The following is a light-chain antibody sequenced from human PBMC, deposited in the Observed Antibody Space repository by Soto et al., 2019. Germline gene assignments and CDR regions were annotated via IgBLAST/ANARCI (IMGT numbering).Light chain of an antibody. CDR1: SSDVGSYNL. J-gene: IGLJ3*02. CDR2: EGS. V-gene: IGLV2-23*01. CDR3: GSKGLSSTHWI. Sequence: QSALTQPASVSGSPGQSITISCTGTSSDVGSYNLVSWYQQHPGKAPKLMIYEGSKRPSGVSNRFSGSKSGNTASLTISGLQAEDEADYYLGSKGLSSTHWIFCGRTQLT.